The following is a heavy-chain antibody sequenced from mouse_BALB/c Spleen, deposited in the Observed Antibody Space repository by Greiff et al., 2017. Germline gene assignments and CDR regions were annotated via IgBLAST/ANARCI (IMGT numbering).Heavy chain of an antibody. V-gene: IGHV5-17*02. CDR1: GFTFSSFG. CDR2: ISSGSSTI. J-gene: IGHJ2*01. D-gene: IGHD2-3*01. CDR3: ARSGLLHY. Sequence: EVQRVESGGGLVQPGGSRKLSCAASGFTFSSFGMHWVRQAPEKGLEWVAYISSGSSTIYYADTVKGRFTISRDNPKNTLFLQMTSLRSEDTAMYYCARSGLLHYWGQGTTLTVSS.